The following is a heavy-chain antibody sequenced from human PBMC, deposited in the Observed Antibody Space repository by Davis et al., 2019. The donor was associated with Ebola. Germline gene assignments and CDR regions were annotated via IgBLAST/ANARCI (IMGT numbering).Heavy chain of an antibody. J-gene: IGHJ4*02. D-gene: IGHD4-17*01. CDR3: TRTYGVGVDY. CDR2: IRSKPKGYAT. CDR1: GFSLSDST. Sequence: GESLKISCAASGFSLSDSTIHWVRQASGKGLEWVGRIRSKPKGYATASAASVKGRFTISRDDSKNTAYLQMNSLKTEDTAVYYCTRTYGVGVDYWGQGTLVTVSS. V-gene: IGHV3-73*01.